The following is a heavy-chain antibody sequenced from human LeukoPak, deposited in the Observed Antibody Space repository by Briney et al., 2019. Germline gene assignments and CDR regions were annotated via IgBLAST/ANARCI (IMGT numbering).Heavy chain of an antibody. CDR1: GFTFSSYD. D-gene: IGHD6-25*01. V-gene: IGHV3-13*01. CDR3: ARVLTARSGGYDAFDI. CDR2: IGTAGDT. Sequence: GGSLRLSCAASGFTFSSYDMHWVRQAAGKGLEWVSAIGTAGDTYYPGSVKGRFTISRENAKNSLYLQMNSLRAGDTAVYYCARVLTARSGGYDAFDIWGQGTMVTVSS. J-gene: IGHJ3*02.